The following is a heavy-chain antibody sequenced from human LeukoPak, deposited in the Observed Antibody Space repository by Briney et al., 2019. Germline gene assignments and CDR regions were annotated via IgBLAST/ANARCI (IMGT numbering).Heavy chain of an antibody. CDR3: ARGLWFGEFEANWFDP. Sequence: SETLSLTCTVSGGSISSSSYYWGWIRQPPGKGLEWIGSIYYSGSTYYNPSLKSRVTISVDTSKNQFSLKLSSVTAADTAVYYCARGLWFGEFEANWFDPWGQGTLVTVSS. J-gene: IGHJ5*02. CDR2: IYYSGST. D-gene: IGHD3-10*01. CDR1: GGSISSSSYY. V-gene: IGHV4-39*07.